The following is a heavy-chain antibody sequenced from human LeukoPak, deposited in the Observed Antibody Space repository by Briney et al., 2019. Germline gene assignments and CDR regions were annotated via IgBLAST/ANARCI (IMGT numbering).Heavy chain of an antibody. CDR3: ARAYYYDRSGYS. J-gene: IGHJ4*02. CDR2: INPNSGGT. D-gene: IGHD3-22*01. V-gene: IGHV1-2*02. Sequence: EASLKLSCKTSGYTFTGYYMHWVRQTPGQRLEWMGWINPNSGGTNYAQKFQGTVTMTRDTSISTAYMELTRLTPDDPAVYYCARAYYYDRSGYSWGQGTLVTVSS. CDR1: GYTFTGYY.